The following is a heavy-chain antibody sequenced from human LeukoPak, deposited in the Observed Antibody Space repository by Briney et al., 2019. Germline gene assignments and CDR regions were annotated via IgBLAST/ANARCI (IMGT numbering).Heavy chain of an antibody. CDR3: ARRVRGLLYGSGSFHAFDI. CDR1: GESFSGYY. Sequence: SETLSLTCAVYGESFSGYYWTWIRQPPGKGLEWIGEINHSGSTNYNPSLKSRVTISVDTSKNQFSLKLTSVTAADTAVYYCARRVRGLLYGSGSFHAFDIWGQGTMVTVSS. CDR2: INHSGST. D-gene: IGHD3-10*01. J-gene: IGHJ3*02. V-gene: IGHV4-34*01.